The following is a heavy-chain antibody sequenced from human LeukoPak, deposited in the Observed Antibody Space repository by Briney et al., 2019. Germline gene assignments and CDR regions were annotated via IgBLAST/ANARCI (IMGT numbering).Heavy chain of an antibody. Sequence: PSETLSLTCTVSGGSISSSSYYWGWIRQPPGKGLEWIGSIYYSGSTYYNLSLKSRVTISVDTSKNQFSLKLNSVTAADTAVYYCATHSSSWGEFDYWGQGTLVTVSS. CDR1: GGSISSSSYY. D-gene: IGHD6-13*01. V-gene: IGHV4-39*01. J-gene: IGHJ4*02. CDR2: IYYSGST. CDR3: ATHSSSWGEFDY.